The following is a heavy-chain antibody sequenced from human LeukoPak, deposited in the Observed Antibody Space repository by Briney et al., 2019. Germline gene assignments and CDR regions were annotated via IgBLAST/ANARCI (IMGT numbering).Heavy chain of an antibody. J-gene: IGHJ3*02. D-gene: IGHD6-19*01. V-gene: IGHV4-31*03. CDR3: ARDTYSSGWYEVSTDAFDI. CDR1: GGSISSGGCY. CDR2: IYYSGST. Sequence: SQTLSLTCTVSGGSISSGGCYWSWIRQHPGKGLEWIGYIYYSGSTYYNPSLKSRVTISVDTSKNQFSLKLSSVTAADTAVYYCARDTYSSGWYEVSTDAFDIWGQGTMVTVSS.